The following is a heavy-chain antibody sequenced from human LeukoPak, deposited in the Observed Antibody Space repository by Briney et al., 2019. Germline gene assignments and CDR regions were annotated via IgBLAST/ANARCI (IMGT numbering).Heavy chain of an antibody. J-gene: IGHJ4*02. CDR3: ARAAYSSSGTYYFNY. Sequence: ASVKVSCKASGYTFTSYDINWVRQATGQGLEWMGWMNPNSGNTGYAQKFQGRVTMTRNTSISTAYMELSSLRSEDTAVYYCARAAYSSSGTYYFNYWGQGTLVTVSS. CDR2: MNPNSGNT. D-gene: IGHD6-13*01. V-gene: IGHV1-8*01. CDR1: GYTFTSYD.